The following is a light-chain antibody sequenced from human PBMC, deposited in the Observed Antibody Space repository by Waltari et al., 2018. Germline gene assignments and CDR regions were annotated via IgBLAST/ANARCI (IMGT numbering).Light chain of an antibody. CDR2: GKE. V-gene: IGLV3-19*01. Sequence: SSELTQGPAVSVALGQTVKITCQGDSLRTSYASWYHLKPGQAPVLVLFGKEKRPSGSPDRFSGYSSGTTSSLTITGAHAEDEADYYCHSRNGRNNEVVFGGGTKLTVL. CDR1: SLRTSY. CDR3: HSRNGRNNEVV. J-gene: IGLJ3*02.